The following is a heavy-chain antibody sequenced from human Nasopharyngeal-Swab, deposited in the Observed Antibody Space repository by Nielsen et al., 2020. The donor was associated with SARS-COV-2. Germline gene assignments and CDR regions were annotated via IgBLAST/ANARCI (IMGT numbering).Heavy chain of an antibody. J-gene: IGHJ4*02. V-gene: IGHV4-39*07. Sequence: SETLSLTCSVSGGSISSSSYYWGWIRQPPGKGLEWIGSIYYSGSTYYNPSLKSRVTIPIDTSKNHFSLKLSSVTAADTAVYYCAREGRGIAAPGLDYWGQGTLVTVSS. CDR3: AREGRGIAAPGLDY. CDR1: GGSISSSSYY. CDR2: IYYSGST. D-gene: IGHD6-13*01.